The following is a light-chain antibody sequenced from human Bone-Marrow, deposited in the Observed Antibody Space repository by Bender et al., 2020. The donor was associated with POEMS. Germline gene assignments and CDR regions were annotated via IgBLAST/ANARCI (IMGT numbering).Light chain of an antibody. Sequence: QSVVSQPLSVSATPGQRVTISCSGSSSNVGNNYVCWYQQLPGTAPKLLIYKTFQRPSGVPERFSASKSGTSASLAIDGLRSEDEADYHCATWDDTLSGLVFGGWTKLTVL. CDR2: KTF. J-gene: IGLJ3*02. CDR1: SSNVGNNY. CDR3: ATWDDTLSGLV. V-gene: IGLV1-47*01.